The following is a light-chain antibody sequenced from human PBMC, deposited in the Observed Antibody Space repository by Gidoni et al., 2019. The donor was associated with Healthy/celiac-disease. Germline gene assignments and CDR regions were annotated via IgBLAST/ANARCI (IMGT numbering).Light chain of an antibody. CDR3: QQYNNWPLFT. CDR1: QSVSSN. J-gene: IGKJ3*01. Sequence: EIVMTQSPATLSVSPGERATLSCRASQSVSSNLAWYQQKPGQAPRILIYGASTRATGIPARFSGSGSGTEFTLTISSLQSEDSAVYYCQQYNNWPLFTFDPGTKVDIK. CDR2: GAS. V-gene: IGKV3-15*01.